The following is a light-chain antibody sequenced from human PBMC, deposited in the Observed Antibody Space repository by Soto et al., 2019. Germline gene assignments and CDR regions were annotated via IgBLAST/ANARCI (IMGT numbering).Light chain of an antibody. CDR1: QSISSW. Sequence: DIQMTQSPSTLSASVGDRVSITCRASQSISSWLAWYQQRPGQAPNLLIYKASTLQSGVPSRFSGSGSGTEFTLTISSLQPDDFATYYCQQYNSYGLTFGGGTKVDIK. CDR3: QQYNSYGLT. V-gene: IGKV1-5*03. CDR2: KAS. J-gene: IGKJ4*01.